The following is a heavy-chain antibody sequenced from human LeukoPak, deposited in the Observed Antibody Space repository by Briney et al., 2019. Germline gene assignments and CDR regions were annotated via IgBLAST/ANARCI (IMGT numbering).Heavy chain of an antibody. CDR3: ARGVYIAAAQYAY. Sequence: PSETLSLACTVSGGSISSYYWSWIRQPPGKGLEWIGYIYYSGTTNYNPSLKSRVTISVDTSKNQFSLKLSSVTAADTAVYYCARGVYIAAAQYAYWGQGTLVTVSS. D-gene: IGHD6-13*01. J-gene: IGHJ4*02. CDR2: IYYSGTT. CDR1: GGSISSYY. V-gene: IGHV4-59*01.